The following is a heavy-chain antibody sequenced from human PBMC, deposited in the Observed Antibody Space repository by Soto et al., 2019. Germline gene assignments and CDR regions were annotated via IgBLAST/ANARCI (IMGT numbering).Heavy chain of an antibody. CDR1: GFTFSRYA. CDR3: ARPYGGETAAAPDL. D-gene: IGHD6-25*01. V-gene: IGHV3-23*01. Sequence: LRLSCVASGFTFSRYAISLVGQAPVKGLEWVSTISDAAGSAYYLDSVQGRFTSSRDNSKKRLYMQIDSLRAEDSVVYVRARPYGGETAAAPDLWGPGTMVAVS. J-gene: IGHJ3*01. CDR2: ISDAAGSA.